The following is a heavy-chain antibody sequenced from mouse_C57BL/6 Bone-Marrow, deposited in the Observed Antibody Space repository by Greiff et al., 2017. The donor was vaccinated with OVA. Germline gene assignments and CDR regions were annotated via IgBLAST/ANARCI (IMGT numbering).Heavy chain of an antibody. Sequence: EVMLVASGGGLVKPGGSLKLSCAASGFTFSSYAMSWVRQTPEKRLEWVATISDGGSYTYYPDNVKGRFTISRDNAKNNLYLQMSHLKSEDTAMYYCARDGGVAYWGQGTLVTVSA. CDR3: ARDGGVAY. V-gene: IGHV5-4*01. CDR1: GFTFSSYA. CDR2: ISDGGSYT. J-gene: IGHJ3*01.